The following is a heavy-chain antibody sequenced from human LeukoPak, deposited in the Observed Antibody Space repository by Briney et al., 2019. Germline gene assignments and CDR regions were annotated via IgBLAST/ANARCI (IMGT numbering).Heavy chain of an antibody. D-gene: IGHD6-19*01. CDR3: AKGGSGWPIDY. Sequence: ASVTVSCTASGYTFTSFDIHWVRQATGQGLEWMGWMNPNSGNTGYAQKFQGTVTMTRDTSMTTAYMELSGLKSGDTAVYYCAKGGSGWPIDYWGQGTLVTVSS. V-gene: IGHV1-8*01. J-gene: IGHJ4*02. CDR2: MNPNSGNT. CDR1: GYTFTSFD.